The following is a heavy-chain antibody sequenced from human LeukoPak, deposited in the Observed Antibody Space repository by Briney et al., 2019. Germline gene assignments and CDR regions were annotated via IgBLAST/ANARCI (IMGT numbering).Heavy chain of an antibody. Sequence: SETLSLTCAVYGGSFSGYYWSWIRQPPGKGLEWIGEINHSGSTNYNPSLKSRVTISVDTSKNQFSLKLSSVTAADTAVYYCARSVVVPAAHKKYYDYWGQGTLVIVSS. J-gene: IGHJ4*02. CDR3: ARSVVVPAAHKKYYDY. CDR1: GGSFSGYY. D-gene: IGHD2-2*01. CDR2: INHSGST. V-gene: IGHV4-34*01.